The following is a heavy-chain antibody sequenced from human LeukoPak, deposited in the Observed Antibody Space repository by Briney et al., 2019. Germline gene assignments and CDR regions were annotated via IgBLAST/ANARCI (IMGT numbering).Heavy chain of an antibody. CDR3: VRDQLSRSGDWYFDL. Sequence: NSGGSLRLSCAASGFTFSSYIMNWVRQAPGKGLEWVSSISSSSGYIYYADSVKGRFTISRDNSKNTLYLQMNSLRAEDTGVYYCVRDQLSRSGDWYFDLWGRGTLVSVSS. D-gene: IGHD5-24*01. CDR2: ISSSSGYI. J-gene: IGHJ2*01. CDR1: GFTFSSYI. V-gene: IGHV3-21*01.